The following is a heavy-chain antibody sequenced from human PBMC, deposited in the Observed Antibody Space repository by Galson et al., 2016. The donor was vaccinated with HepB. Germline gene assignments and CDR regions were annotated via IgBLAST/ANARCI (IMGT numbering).Heavy chain of an antibody. V-gene: IGHV1-58*01. Sequence: SVKVSCKASGFSFSNIVVQWVRQTRGQRLEWLGWIVVGSGDTSYAQNFQERITLTRDMSTTTAYMELSGLRSEDTAVYYCVASVGFEFGRPSGHYYYDLDVWGQGTVVTVSS. CDR1: GFSFSNIV. CDR2: IVVGSGDT. CDR3: VASVGFEFGRPSGHYYYDLDV. D-gene: IGHD3-16*01. J-gene: IGHJ6*02.